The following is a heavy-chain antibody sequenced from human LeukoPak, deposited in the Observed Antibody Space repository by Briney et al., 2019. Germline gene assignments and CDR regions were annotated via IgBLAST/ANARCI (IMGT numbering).Heavy chain of an antibody. CDR3: ATLGCSSTSCYVEWFDP. V-gene: IGHV4-59*01. J-gene: IGHJ5*02. Sequence: SGGSLRLSCAASGFTFSSYAMSWVRQAPGKGLEWIGYIYYSGSTNYNPSLKSRVTISVDTSKNQFSLKLSSVTAADTAVYYCATLGCSSTSCYVEWFDPWGQGTLVTVSS. CDR1: GFTFSSYA. CDR2: IYYSGST. D-gene: IGHD2-2*01.